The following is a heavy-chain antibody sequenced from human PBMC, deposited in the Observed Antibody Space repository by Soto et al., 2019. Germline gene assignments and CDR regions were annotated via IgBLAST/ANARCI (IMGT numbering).Heavy chain of an antibody. V-gene: IGHV4-31*03. Sequence: QVQLLESGPGLVKPSQTLSLTCTVSGASINSDGYYWTWIRQHPGRGLEWLGFIHYSGDTYYNASLKSRLIMSVDTSKNQFYLKLSSVTAADTAVYYCAREGSRGSYYFDYWGQGTLVTVSS. CDR1: GASINSDGYY. D-gene: IGHD1-26*01. J-gene: IGHJ4*02. CDR2: IHYSGDT. CDR3: AREGSRGSYYFDY.